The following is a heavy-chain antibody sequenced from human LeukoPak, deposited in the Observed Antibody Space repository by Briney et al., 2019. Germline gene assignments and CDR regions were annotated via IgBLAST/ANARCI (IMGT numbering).Heavy chain of an antibody. D-gene: IGHD6-19*01. J-gene: IGHJ4*02. CDR3: AKESSGWSPNYFDY. Sequence: GGSLRLSCAASGFTVSSNFMSWVRQAPGKGLEWVSAISGSGGSTYYADSVKGRFTISIDNSKNTLYLQMNSLRAEDTAVYYCAKESSGWSPNYFDYWGQGTLVTVSS. CDR2: ISGSGGST. CDR1: GFTVSSNF. V-gene: IGHV3-23*01.